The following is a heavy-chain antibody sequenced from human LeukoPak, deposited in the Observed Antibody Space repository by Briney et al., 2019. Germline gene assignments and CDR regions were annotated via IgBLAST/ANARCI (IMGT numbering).Heavy chain of an antibody. CDR1: GGSFSSYS. V-gene: IGHV4-34*01. J-gene: IGHJ4*02. Sequence: PSETLSLTCAVYGGSFSSYSWNWIRQPPGKGLEWIGEINHSGSTNYNPSLKSRVTISVDTSKNQFSLKLSSVTAADTAVYYCARRGIAVAGISSVDYWGQGTLVTVSS. D-gene: IGHD6-19*01. CDR3: ARRGIAVAGISSVDY. CDR2: INHSGST.